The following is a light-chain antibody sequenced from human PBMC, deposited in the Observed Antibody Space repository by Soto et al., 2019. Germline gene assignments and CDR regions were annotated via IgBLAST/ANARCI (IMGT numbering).Light chain of an antibody. CDR3: QQRNNWPLT. CDR2: GAS. J-gene: IGKJ4*01. V-gene: IGKV3-15*01. Sequence: EIVMTQSPATLSVSPGGRATLSCRASQSISDTLAWYQQKPGQAPRLLIHGASTRAPGFPARFSGSGSGTDFTLTISSLQSEDFAVYYCQQRNNWPLTFGAGTRVEI. CDR1: QSISDT.